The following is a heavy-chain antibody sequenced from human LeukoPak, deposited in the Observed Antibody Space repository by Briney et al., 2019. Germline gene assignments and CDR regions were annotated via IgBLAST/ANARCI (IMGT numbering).Heavy chain of an antibody. Sequence: GGSLRLSCVASGFTFSSYGMHWVRQAPGKGLEWVAFIRYDGSNKYYADSVKGRFTISRDNAKNSLYLQMNSLRAEDTAVYYCARDLNYGSGSYDYYYYMDVWGKGTTVTVSS. D-gene: IGHD3-10*01. V-gene: IGHV3-30*02. CDR1: GFTFSSYG. CDR2: IRYDGSNK. CDR3: ARDLNYGSGSYDYYYYMDV. J-gene: IGHJ6*03.